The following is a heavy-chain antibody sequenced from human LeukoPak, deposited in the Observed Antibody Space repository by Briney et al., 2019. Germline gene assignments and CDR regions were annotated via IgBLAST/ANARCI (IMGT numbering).Heavy chain of an antibody. CDR1: GYTFTGYY. CDR2: INPNSGGT. D-gene: IGHD2-2*01. V-gene: IGHV1-2*02. J-gene: IGHJ4*02. CDR3: ARDYCSSPSCRLDY. Sequence: ASVKVSCKASGYTFTGYYMHWVRQAPGQGLEWMRWINPNSGGTNYAQKFQGRVTMNRDTPISTAYMELSRLRSNDTAVYYCARDYCSSPSCRLDYWGQGTLVTVSS.